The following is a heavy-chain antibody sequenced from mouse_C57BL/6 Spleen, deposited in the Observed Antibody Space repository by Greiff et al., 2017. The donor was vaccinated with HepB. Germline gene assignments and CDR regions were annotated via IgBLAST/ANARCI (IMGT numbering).Heavy chain of an antibody. CDR1: GFTFSDYG. D-gene: IGHD1-1*01. J-gene: IGHJ3*01. CDR2: ISSGSSTI. Sequence: EVKLVESGGGLVKPGGSLKLSCAASGFTFSDYGMHWVRQAPEKGLEWVAYISSGSSTIYYADTVKGRFTISRDNATNTLYLQLSSLRSEDTAMYYCAREGYYYGSSPASFAYWGQGTLVTVSA. V-gene: IGHV5-17*01. CDR3: AREGYYYGSSPASFAY.